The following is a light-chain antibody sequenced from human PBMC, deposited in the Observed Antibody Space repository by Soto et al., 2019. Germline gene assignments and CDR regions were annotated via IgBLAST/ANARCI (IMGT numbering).Light chain of an antibody. CDR1: NYYVGTHDL. J-gene: IGLJ1*01. CDR2: EVT. V-gene: IGLV2-23*02. Sequence: QAVLAYPAPVSGSPGQPTTISCTAINYYVGTHDLVSWYQQHPGKAPKLMVYEVTKRPSGVSNRFSGSKSGNTASLTISGLQAEDEADYYCCSYVGSSTHVFGAGTKVTVL. CDR3: CSYVGSSTHV.